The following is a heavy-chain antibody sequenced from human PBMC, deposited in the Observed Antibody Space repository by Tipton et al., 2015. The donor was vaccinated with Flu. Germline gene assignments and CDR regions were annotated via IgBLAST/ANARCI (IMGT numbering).Heavy chain of an antibody. CDR1: RGSINSYY. Sequence: TLSLTCTVSRGSINSYYWSWIRQSPGKGLEWIGSVYYSGRSPNYNPSFKSRVTISVDRSKNQFSLKLSSVTAADTAVYYCARYGSTSYNVWFGPWGQGTLITVSS. J-gene: IGHJ5*02. CDR3: ARYGSTSYNVWFGP. V-gene: IGHV4-59*08. D-gene: IGHD3-10*01. CDR2: VYYSGRSP.